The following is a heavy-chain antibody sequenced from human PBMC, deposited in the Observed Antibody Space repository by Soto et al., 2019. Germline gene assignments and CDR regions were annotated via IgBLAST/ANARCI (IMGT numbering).Heavy chain of an antibody. D-gene: IGHD4-17*01. J-gene: IGHJ4*02. CDR3: AHLKTTVTTYDY. V-gene: IGHV2-5*02. CDR2: VYWEDDK. CDR1: CFSLGTSGGG. Sequence: QITLKESGPTLVKPTQTLTLTCTFSCFSLGTSGGGVGWIRQPPGKALEWLTLVYWEDDKRYSPSLKSRLTITKDTSKNQVVLTMTTVDPVDTATYYSAHLKTTVTTYDYWGQGTLVTVSS.